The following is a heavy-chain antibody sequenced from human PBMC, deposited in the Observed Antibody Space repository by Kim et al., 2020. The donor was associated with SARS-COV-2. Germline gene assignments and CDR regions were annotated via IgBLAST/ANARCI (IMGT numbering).Heavy chain of an antibody. J-gene: IGHJ4*02. CDR2: IWYDGSIK. D-gene: IGHD5-18*01. V-gene: IGHV3-33*06. Sequence: GGSLRLSCAASGFTFGNYGIHWVRQAPGKGLEWVAVIWYDGSIKYYADSVKGRFSISRDNSKNTLYLQINSLRAEDTAVYYCAKGGDTAMATKRYYFDYWGQGTLVTVSS. CDR1: GFTFGNYG. CDR3: AKGGDTAMATKRYYFDY.